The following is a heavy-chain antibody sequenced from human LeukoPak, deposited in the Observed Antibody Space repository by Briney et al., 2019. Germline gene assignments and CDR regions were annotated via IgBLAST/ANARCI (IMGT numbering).Heavy chain of an antibody. CDR1: GFTFSSYA. J-gene: IGHJ3*02. V-gene: IGHV3-30*04. Sequence: GGSLRLSCAASGFTFSSYAMHWVRQAPGKGLEWVAVISYDGSNKYYADSVKGRFTISRDNSKNTLYLQMNSLRAEDTAVYYCARESRLRYFDWLGKGAFDIWGQGTMVTVSS. D-gene: IGHD3-9*01. CDR3: ARESRLRYFDWLGKGAFDI. CDR2: ISYDGSNK.